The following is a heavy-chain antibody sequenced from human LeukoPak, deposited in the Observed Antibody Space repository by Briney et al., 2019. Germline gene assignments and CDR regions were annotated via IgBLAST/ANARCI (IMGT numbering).Heavy chain of an antibody. D-gene: IGHD1-26*01. J-gene: IGHJ4*02. CDR2: IVVGSGNT. V-gene: IGHV1-58*01. CDR1: GFTFTSSA. CDR3: AALRPVGATGVDY. Sequence: VASVKVSCKASGFTFTSSAVQWVRQARGQRLEWIGWIVVGSGNTNYAQKFQERVTITRDMSTSTAYMELSSLRSEDTAVYYCAALRPVGATGVDYWGQGTLVTVSP.